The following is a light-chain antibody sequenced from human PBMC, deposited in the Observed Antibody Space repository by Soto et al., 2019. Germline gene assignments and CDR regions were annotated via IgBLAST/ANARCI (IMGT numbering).Light chain of an antibody. CDR3: QQNNKWPPVT. J-gene: IGKJ4*01. CDR1: QTISND. V-gene: IGKV3-15*01. CDR2: GAS. Sequence: EVVMTQSPATVSVSPGEGVTLSCRASQTISNDLAWYQQKPGQAPRLLIYGASTRATGVPARFSGGGSGTEFTLTSSSLQSEDFAFYYCQQNNKWPPVTFGGGNKVEIK.